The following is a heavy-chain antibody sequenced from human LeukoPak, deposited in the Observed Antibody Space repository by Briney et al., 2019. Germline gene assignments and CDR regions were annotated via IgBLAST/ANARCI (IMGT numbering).Heavy chain of an antibody. CDR3: ARLEGYSYGYSYY. V-gene: IGHV4-39*01. Sequence: SETLSLTCTVSGGSISSSSYYWGWIRQPPGKGLEWIGSIYYSGSTYYNPSLKSRVTISVDTPKNQFSLKLSSVTAADTAVYYCARLEGYSYGYSYYWGQGTLVTVSS. CDR2: IYYSGST. CDR1: GGSISSSSYY. D-gene: IGHD5-18*01. J-gene: IGHJ4*02.